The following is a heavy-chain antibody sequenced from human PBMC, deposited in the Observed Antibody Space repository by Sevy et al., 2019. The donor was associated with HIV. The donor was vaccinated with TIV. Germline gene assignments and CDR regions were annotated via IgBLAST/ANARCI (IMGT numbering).Heavy chain of an antibody. J-gene: IGHJ3*02. D-gene: IGHD3-22*01. Sequence: GGSLRLSCVASGFTFTTYAMGWVRQAPGKGLKWVSTLSGSGASTYYADSVKGRFTISRDNSKNTLFLQMDSLRAEDTAVYYCAKDFYDSSGYYPMEAFDIWGQGTMVTVSS. CDR1: GFTFTTYA. V-gene: IGHV3-23*01. CDR2: LSGSGAST. CDR3: AKDFYDSSGYYPMEAFDI.